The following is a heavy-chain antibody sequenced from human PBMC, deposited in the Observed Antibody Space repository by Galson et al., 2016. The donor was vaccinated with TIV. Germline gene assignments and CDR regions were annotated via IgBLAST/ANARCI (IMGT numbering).Heavy chain of an antibody. D-gene: IGHD3-16*02. CDR3: ARDDGYGGSYPDAFDL. CDR2: ITGNAVRT. CDR1: GFTFSGYA. V-gene: IGHV3-23*01. Sequence: SLRLSCAASGFTFSGYAMSWVRQAPGKGLQWVSGITGNAVRTYYADSVKGRFTISRDNAKNSLYLQMNSLRAEDTAVYYCARDDGYGGSYPDAFDLWGQGTMVTVSS. J-gene: IGHJ3*01.